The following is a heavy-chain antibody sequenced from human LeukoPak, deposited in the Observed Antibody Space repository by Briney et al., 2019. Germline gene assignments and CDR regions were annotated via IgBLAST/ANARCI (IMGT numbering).Heavy chain of an antibody. D-gene: IGHD6-13*01. J-gene: IGHJ2*01. Sequence: PGGSLILSCAASGFTFSSYWMHWVRQAPGKGLVWVSRIKSDGSSTTYADSVKGRFTISRDNAKNTLYLQMDSLRAEDTAVYYCTTDSYSSSWYWYFDLWGRGTLVTVSS. CDR2: IKSDGSST. CDR1: GFTFSSYW. CDR3: TTDSYSSSWYWYFDL. V-gene: IGHV3-74*01.